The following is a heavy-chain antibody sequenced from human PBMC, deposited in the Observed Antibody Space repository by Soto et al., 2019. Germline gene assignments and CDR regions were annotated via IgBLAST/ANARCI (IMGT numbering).Heavy chain of an antibody. CDR3: ARDRAGFTPWFDP. CDR1: GGSISSGGYS. Sequence: PSETLSLTCTVSGGSISSGGYSWSWIRQPPGKGLEWIGYIYHSGSTYYNPSLKSRVTISVDRSKNQFSLNLTSVTAADTAVYYCARDRAGFTPWFDPWGQGTLVTVSS. CDR2: IYHSGST. J-gene: IGHJ5*02. V-gene: IGHV4-30-2*01. D-gene: IGHD6-19*01.